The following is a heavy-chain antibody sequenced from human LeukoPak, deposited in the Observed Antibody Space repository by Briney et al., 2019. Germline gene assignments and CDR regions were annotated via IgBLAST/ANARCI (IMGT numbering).Heavy chain of an antibody. V-gene: IGHV4-30-2*01. Sequence: SQTLSLTCAVSGGSISSGGYSWSWIRQPPGKGLEWIGYIYHSGSTYYNPSLKSRVTISVDRSKNQFSLKLSSVTAADTAVYYCARTNSGYDKYNWFDPWGQGILVTVSS. J-gene: IGHJ5*02. D-gene: IGHD5-12*01. CDR2: IYHSGST. CDR3: ARTNSGYDKYNWFDP. CDR1: GGSISSGGYS.